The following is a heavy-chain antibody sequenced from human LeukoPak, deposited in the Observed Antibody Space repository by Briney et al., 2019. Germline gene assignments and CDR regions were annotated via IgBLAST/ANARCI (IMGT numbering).Heavy chain of an antibody. CDR1: GFTFSSYS. CDR2: ISSSSSYI. CDR3: ARVSFEGMDV. V-gene: IGHV3-21*01. Sequence: PGGSLRLSCAASGFTFSSYSMNRVRQAPGKGLEWVSSISSSSSYIYYADSVKGRFTISRDNAKNSLYLQMNSLRAEDTAVYYCARVSFEGMDVWGQGTTVTVSS. J-gene: IGHJ6*02.